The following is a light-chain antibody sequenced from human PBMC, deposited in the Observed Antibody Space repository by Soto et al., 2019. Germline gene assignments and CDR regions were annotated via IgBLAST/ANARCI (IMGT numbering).Light chain of an antibody. Sequence: DLRMTQSPSTLSSSVGDSVTSTXRARDSILIWLSWYQQIPGKATKXXIYXASDLGSGVPSRFSGSGSGTEFTITISSLQPYDVATYYCQQYNYNRTFGQGTKVDIK. CDR1: DSILIW. CDR2: XAS. V-gene: IGKV1-5*01. CDR3: QQYNYNRT. J-gene: IGKJ1*01.